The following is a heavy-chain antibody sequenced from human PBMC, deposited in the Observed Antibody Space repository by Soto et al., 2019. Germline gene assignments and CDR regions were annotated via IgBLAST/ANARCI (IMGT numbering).Heavy chain of an antibody. V-gene: IGHV4-59*08. D-gene: IGHD3-9*01. CDR2: IYYSGST. J-gene: IGHJ3*02. Sequence: PSETLSLTCTVSGGSISSYYWSWIRQPPGKGLEWIGYIYYSGSTNYNPSLKSRVTISVDTSKNQFSLKLSSVTAADTAVYYCAGRGKYYDILTGHQDAFDIWGQGTMVTVSS. CDR1: GGSISSYY. CDR3: AGRGKYYDILTGHQDAFDI.